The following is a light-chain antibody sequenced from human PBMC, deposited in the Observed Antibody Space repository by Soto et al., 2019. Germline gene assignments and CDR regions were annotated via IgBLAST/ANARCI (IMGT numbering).Light chain of an antibody. CDR1: ESISSW. J-gene: IGKJ4*01. CDR2: DAS. Sequence: DIQMTQSPSTLSASVGDRVTITCRAGESISSWLAWYQQKLGRAPRLLIYDASSLESGVPSRFSGSGYGTEFTLTISSLQPDDFATYYCQQYNTYSSLTFGGGTKVDIK. CDR3: QQYNTYSSLT. V-gene: IGKV1-5*01.